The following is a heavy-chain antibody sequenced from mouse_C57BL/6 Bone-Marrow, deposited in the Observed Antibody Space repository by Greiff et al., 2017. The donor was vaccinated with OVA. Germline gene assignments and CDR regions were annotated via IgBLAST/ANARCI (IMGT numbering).Heavy chain of an antibody. J-gene: IGHJ2*01. Sequence: VQLQQSGPELVKPGASVKISCKASGYTFTDYYMNWVKQSHGKSLEWIGDINPNNGGTSYNQKFKGKATLTVDKSSSTAYMELRSLTSEDSAVYYCAREIYDGYLYWGQGTTLTVSS. D-gene: IGHD2-3*01. CDR3: AREIYDGYLY. V-gene: IGHV1-26*01. CDR2: INPNNGGT. CDR1: GYTFTDYY.